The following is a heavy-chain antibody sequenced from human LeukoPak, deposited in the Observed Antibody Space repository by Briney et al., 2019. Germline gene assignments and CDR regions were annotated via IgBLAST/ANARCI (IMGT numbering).Heavy chain of an antibody. Sequence: GASVKVSCKASGYTFTGYYMHWVRQAPGQGLEWMGWINPNSGGTNYAQKFQGRVTMTRDTSISTAYMELSRLRSDDTAVYYCARGGVNYDSSGYYLGAYDAFDIWGQGTMVTVSS. CDR2: INPNSGGT. J-gene: IGHJ3*02. CDR1: GYTFTGYY. V-gene: IGHV1-2*02. CDR3: ARGGVNYDSSGYYLGAYDAFDI. D-gene: IGHD3-22*01.